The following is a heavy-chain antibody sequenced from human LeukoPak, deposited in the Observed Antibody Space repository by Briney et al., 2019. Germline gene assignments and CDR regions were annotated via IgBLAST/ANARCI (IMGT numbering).Heavy chain of an antibody. V-gene: IGHV3-53*01. D-gene: IGHD3-16*01. J-gene: IGHJ3*02. CDR2: IYSGGST. CDR3: AKNSRWGSQSAFDI. CDR1: GFTVSSNY. Sequence: PGGSLRLSCAASGFTVSSNYMSWVRQAPGKGLEWVSVIYSGGSTYYADSVQGRFTISRDNSKNTLYLQMNSLRAEDTAVYYCAKNSRWGSQSAFDIWGQGTMVTVSS.